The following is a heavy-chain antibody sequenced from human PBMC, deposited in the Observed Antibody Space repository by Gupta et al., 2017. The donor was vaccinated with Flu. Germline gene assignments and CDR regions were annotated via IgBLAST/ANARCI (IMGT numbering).Heavy chain of an antibody. Sequence: EVQLLESGGGLVQPGGSLRLSCEASGFTFSIHAMSWVRQAPRKGLELVSSISASGDSTYYADSVKGRFTISRDTSKNTLSLQMNYLSADDTAVYYCAKNGQLVPDYYYYFMDVWGRGTTVTVSS. V-gene: IGHV3-23*01. CDR2: ISASGDST. CDR3: AKNGQLVPDYYYYFMDV. D-gene: IGHD6-6*01. CDR1: GFTFSIHA. J-gene: IGHJ6*03.